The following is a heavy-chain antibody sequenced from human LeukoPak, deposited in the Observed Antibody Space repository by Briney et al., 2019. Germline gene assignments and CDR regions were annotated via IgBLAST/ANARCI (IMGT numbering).Heavy chain of an antibody. CDR3: AKAYGDYVPIFDY. CDR2: INSNGGST. V-gene: IGHV3-64*01. Sequence: GSLRLSCVASGFTFSSYAMHWVRQTPGKGLEYVSGINSNGGSTHYANSVKGRFTISRDNAKNSLYLQMNSLRVEDTAVYYCAKAYGDYVPIFDYWGQGTLVTVSS. D-gene: IGHD4-17*01. J-gene: IGHJ4*02. CDR1: GFTFSSYA.